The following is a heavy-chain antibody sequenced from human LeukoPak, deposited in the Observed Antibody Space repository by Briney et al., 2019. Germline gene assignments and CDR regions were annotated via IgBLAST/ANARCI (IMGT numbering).Heavy chain of an antibody. V-gene: IGHV4-4*07. Sequence: PSETLSLTCTVSGGSISSNYWSWIRQPDGKGLEWIGRIYTSGSTNYNPSLKSRVTMSVDTSKNQFSLKVSSVTAADTAGNYCARSSGYGGFDYWGQGTLVTVSS. CDR3: ARSSGYGGFDY. CDR2: IYTSGST. J-gene: IGHJ4*02. D-gene: IGHD5-12*01. CDR1: GGSISSNY.